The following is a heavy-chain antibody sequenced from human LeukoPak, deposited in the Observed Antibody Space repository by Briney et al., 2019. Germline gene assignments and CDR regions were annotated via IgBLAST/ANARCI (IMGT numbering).Heavy chain of an antibody. CDR1: GGSISSGDYY. CDR3: ARSLNYYDSSGPSDAFDI. CDR2: IYYSGST. Sequence: SETLSLTCTVSGGSISSGDYYWSWIRQPPGKGLEWIGYIYYSGSTYYNPSLKSRVTISVDTSKNQFSLKLSSVTAADTAVYYCARSLNYYDSSGPSDAFDIWGQGTMVTVSS. J-gene: IGHJ3*02. D-gene: IGHD3-22*01. V-gene: IGHV4-30-4*01.